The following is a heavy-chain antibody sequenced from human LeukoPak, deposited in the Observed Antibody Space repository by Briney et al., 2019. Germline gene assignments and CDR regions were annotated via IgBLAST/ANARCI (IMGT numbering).Heavy chain of an antibody. D-gene: IGHD7-27*01. J-gene: IGHJ5*02. V-gene: IGHV4-38-2*02. CDR3: ARIQRGTSSNWFDP. CDR2: IFHSGIT. Sequence: PSETLSLTCTASGYSISSGYYWVWIRQPPGQGLEWIGTIFHSGITNYNAALKSRVTMSVDPPKNEFSLNVRSATAADTAVYYCARIQRGTSSNWFDPWGQGAQVIVSS. CDR1: GYSISSGYY.